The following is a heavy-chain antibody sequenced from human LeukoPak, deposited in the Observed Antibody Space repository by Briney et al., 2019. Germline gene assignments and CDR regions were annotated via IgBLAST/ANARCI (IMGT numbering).Heavy chain of an antibody. CDR1: TSR. Sequence: ASVKVSCKATSRISWVRQAPGQGLEWMGWIGTYGGDTYYAQKFQGRITVTTDTSTSTVYLELRNLRSDDTAVYYCARDLWNFYDDSGYNRDFNSWGQGTLVTVSS. CDR2: IGTYGGDT. CDR3: ARDLWNFYDDSGYNRDFNS. V-gene: IGHV1-18*01. J-gene: IGHJ5*01. D-gene: IGHD3-22*01.